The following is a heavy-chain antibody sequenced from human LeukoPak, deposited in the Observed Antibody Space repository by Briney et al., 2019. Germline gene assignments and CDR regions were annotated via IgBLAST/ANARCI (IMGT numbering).Heavy chain of an antibody. Sequence: SETLSLTCTVSGGSISSSSYYWGWIRQPPGKGLEWIGSIYYSGSTYYNPSLKSRVTISVDTSNNQFSLKLSSVTAADTAVYYCARPRGYTGYDYYYYYYMDVRGKGTTVTVSS. D-gene: IGHD5-12*01. J-gene: IGHJ6*03. CDR2: IYYSGST. V-gene: IGHV4-39*01. CDR3: ARPRGYTGYDYYYYYYMDV. CDR1: GGSISSSSYY.